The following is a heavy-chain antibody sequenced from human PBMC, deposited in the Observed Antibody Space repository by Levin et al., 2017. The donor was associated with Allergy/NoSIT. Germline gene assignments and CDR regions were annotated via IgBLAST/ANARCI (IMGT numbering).Heavy chain of an antibody. CDR3: ARAIWGSSYDY. V-gene: IGHV1-2*02. Sequence: GESLKISCKASGYTFTGYYMHWVRQAPGQGLEWMGWINPNSGGTNYAQKFQGRVTMTRDTSISTAYMELSRLRSDDTAVYYCARAIWGSSYDYWGQGTLVTVSS. CDR2: INPNSGGT. CDR1: GYTFTGYY. D-gene: IGHD3-16*01. J-gene: IGHJ4*02.